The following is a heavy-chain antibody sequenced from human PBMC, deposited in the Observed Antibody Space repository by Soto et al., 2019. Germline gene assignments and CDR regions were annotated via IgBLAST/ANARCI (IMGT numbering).Heavy chain of an antibody. D-gene: IGHD2-15*01. J-gene: IGHJ6*02. Sequence: GGSLTLSCTASGFSFSDYDMHWVCHAQGTGLEWVSTIGAARDPYYTGSVKHRFTISRENARNSMFLQMNSVTVGDTAVYYWARAYTGRLPRQAYYYYALDVWGQGIMVTVSS. CDR1: GFSFSDYD. CDR2: IGAARDP. V-gene: IGHV3-13*05. CDR3: ARAYTGRLPRQAYYYYALDV.